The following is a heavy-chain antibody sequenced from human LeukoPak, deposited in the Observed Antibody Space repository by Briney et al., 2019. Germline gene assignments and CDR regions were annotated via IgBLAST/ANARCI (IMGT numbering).Heavy chain of an antibody. J-gene: IGHJ4*02. CDR3: ARDRTSTYSYGASDY. V-gene: IGHV1-2*02. CDR1: GYTFTGYY. Sequence: ASVKVSCKASGYTFTGYYMHWVRQAPGQGLEWMGWINPNSGGTNYAQKFQGRVTMTRDTSISTAYMELSRLRSDDTAVYYCARDRTSTYSYGASDYWGQGTLVTVSS. D-gene: IGHD5-18*01. CDR2: INPNSGGT.